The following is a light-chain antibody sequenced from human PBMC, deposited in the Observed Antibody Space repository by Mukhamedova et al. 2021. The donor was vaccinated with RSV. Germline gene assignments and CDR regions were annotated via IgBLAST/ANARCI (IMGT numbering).Light chain of an antibody. CDR2: VAD. J-gene: IGKJ4*01. CDR3: QQSFSYPHT. Sequence: WYQRRVHGKVPKLLIYVADNLQSGVPSRFGGSGSGTEFTLTISNLQPEDFATYYCQQSFSYPHTFGGGTKVEIK. V-gene: IGKV1-39*01.